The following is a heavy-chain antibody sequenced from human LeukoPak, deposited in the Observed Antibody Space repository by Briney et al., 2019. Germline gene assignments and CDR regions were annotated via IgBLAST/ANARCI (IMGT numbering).Heavy chain of an antibody. V-gene: IGHV3-74*01. D-gene: IGHD6-13*01. CDR2: INGDGSST. Sequence: PGGSLRLSCAASGFTFSRYWMQWVRQAPGKGLVWVSRINGDGSSTTYADSVKGRFTISRDNAKNTLFLQMNSLRAEDTAVYCCARVQFSSTWFIDYWGQGALVTVSS. CDR3: ARVQFSSTWFIDY. CDR1: GFTFSRYW. J-gene: IGHJ4*02.